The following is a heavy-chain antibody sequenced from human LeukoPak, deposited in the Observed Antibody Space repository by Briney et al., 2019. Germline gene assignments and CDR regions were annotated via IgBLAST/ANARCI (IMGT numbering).Heavy chain of an antibody. J-gene: IGHJ3*02. Sequence: GGSLRLSCAASGFTFSSYSMNWVRQAPGKGLEWVSSISSSSSYIYYADSVKGRFTISRDNAKNSLYLQMNSLRAEDTAVYYCARDHSDTMIVVDQDGAFGIWGQGTMVTVSS. CDR1: GFTFSSYS. V-gene: IGHV3-21*01. D-gene: IGHD3-22*01. CDR2: ISSSSSYI. CDR3: ARDHSDTMIVVDQDGAFGI.